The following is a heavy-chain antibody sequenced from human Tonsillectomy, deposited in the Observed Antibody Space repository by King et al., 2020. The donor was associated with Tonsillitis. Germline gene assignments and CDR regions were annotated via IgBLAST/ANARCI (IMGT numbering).Heavy chain of an antibody. Sequence: QLVQSGGGLVQPGGSLRLSCAASGFTFSSYAMSWVRQAPGKGLEWVSTISGGGGSTDYADSVKGRFTISRDNSKNTLYLQMNSLRAEDTAVYHCAKDMNVVAASIIAFDIWGQGTMVTVSS. V-gene: IGHV3-23*04. CDR2: ISGGGGST. CDR1: GFTFSSYA. D-gene: IGHD2-2*01. CDR3: AKDMNVVAASIIAFDI. J-gene: IGHJ3*02.